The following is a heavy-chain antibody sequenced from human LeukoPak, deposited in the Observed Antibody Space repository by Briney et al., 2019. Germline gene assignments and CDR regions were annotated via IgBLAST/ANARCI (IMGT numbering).Heavy chain of an antibody. V-gene: IGHV3-7*04. D-gene: IGHD2-15*01. J-gene: IGHJ4*02. CDR3: ARYPRDCSGGTCYSYYFFDY. Sequence: GESLNISCAASGFTFNNYWMSWVRQAPGRGLEWVANIKQDGSEKYYVDSVKGRFTISRDNAKNSLYLQMNSLRAEDTAVYYCARYPRDCSGGTCYSYYFFDYWGQGTLVTVSS. CDR1: GFTFNNYW. CDR2: IKQDGSEK.